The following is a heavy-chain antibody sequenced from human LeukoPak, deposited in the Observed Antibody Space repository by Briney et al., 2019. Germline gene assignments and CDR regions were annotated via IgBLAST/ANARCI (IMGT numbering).Heavy chain of an antibody. V-gene: IGHV1-46*01. Sequence: ASVKVSCKASGYTFTSYYIHWVRQAPGQGLEWMGIINPIGGTTDYAQKFQGRVTMTRDTSTSTVYMELSSLRSEDTAVYYCARDYTTGYSSSWPDYWGQGTLVTVSS. CDR3: ARDYTTGYSSSWPDY. J-gene: IGHJ4*02. CDR1: GYTFTSYY. D-gene: IGHD6-13*01. CDR2: INPIGGTT.